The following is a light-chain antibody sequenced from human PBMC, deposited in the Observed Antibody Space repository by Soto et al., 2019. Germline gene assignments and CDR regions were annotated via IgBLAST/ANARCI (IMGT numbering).Light chain of an antibody. CDR2: GAS. CDR1: QSVNFSY. J-gene: IGKJ1*01. V-gene: IGKV3-20*01. Sequence: IVLTQSPGTLSLSPGERATLSCRASQSVNFSYLAWYQQKPGQAPRLLIYGASSRATGISDRFSGSGSGTDFTLTISRLETEDFAVYYCQQYGSSPWTFSQGTKVEIK. CDR3: QQYGSSPWT.